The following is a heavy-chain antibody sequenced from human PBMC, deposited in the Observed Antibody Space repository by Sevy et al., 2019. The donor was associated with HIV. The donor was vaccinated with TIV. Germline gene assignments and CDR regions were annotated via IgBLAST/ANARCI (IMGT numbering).Heavy chain of an antibody. J-gene: IGHJ4*02. Sequence: GGSLRLSCAASGLTFSSYAMSWVRQAPGKGLEWVSAISGSGGSTYYADSVKGRFTISRDNSKNTLYLQMNSLRAEDTAVYYCAQDLAAMDPGGSFDYWGQGTLVTVSS. V-gene: IGHV3-23*01. CDR3: AQDLAAMDPGGSFDY. D-gene: IGHD5-18*01. CDR1: GLTFSSYA. CDR2: ISGSGGST.